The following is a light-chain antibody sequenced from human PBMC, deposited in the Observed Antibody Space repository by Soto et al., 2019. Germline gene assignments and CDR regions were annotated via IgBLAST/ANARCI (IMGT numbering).Light chain of an antibody. J-gene: IGKJ5*01. V-gene: IGKV1-12*01. CDR3: QHATTFPIT. CDR1: QDIRTW. Sequence: DIQMTQSPSSVSASVGDRVTITCRASQDIRTWLAWYQQKPGKAPKILIYGASSLQSGVPSRFSGSRSGTYFTLTISRLQPEDFATYYCQHATTFPITFGQGTRLEIK. CDR2: GAS.